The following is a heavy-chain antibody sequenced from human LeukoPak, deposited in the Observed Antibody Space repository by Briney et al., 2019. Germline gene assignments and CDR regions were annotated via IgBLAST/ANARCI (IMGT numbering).Heavy chain of an antibody. CDR1: GYSISSGYY. J-gene: IGHJ4*02. CDR2: IYHSGST. CDR3: ATTPREYSSTWYYFDY. Sequence: SETLSLTCNVSGYSISSGYYWAWIRQSPGKGLEWIGSIYHSGSTYYNPSLKSRVTMSVGTSKKQFSLNLSSVTAADTAVYYCATTPREYSSTWYYFDYWGQGILVTVSS. V-gene: IGHV4-38-2*02. D-gene: IGHD6-13*01.